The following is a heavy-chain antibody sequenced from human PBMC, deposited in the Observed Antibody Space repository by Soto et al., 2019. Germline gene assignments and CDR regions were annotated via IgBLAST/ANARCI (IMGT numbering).Heavy chain of an antibody. D-gene: IGHD2-15*01. Sequence: QVQLVQSGAEVKKPGSSVRVACKASGDIFNRYTISWVRQAPGQGLQWMGRIIPVLGSPNYAQRFWGRVTITADKSTTSVYMDLSTLTSEDTAVYYCARAEGGGGSWYASWGQGTLVTVSS. CDR1: GDIFNRYT. J-gene: IGHJ5*02. CDR2: IIPVLGSP. CDR3: ARAEGGGGSWYAS. V-gene: IGHV1-69*08.